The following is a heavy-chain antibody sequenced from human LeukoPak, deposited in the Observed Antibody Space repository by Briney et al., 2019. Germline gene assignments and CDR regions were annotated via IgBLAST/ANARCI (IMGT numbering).Heavy chain of an antibody. CDR3: VTGYGDY. V-gene: IGHV4-59*01. Sequence: SSETLSLTCTVSGGSISSYYWSWIRQPPGKGLEWIGYIYYSGSTNYNPSLKSRVTISVDTSKNQFSLKLSSVTAADTAVYYCVTGYGDYWGQGTLVTVSS. CDR2: IYYSGST. J-gene: IGHJ4*02. CDR1: GGSISSYY. D-gene: IGHD7-27*01.